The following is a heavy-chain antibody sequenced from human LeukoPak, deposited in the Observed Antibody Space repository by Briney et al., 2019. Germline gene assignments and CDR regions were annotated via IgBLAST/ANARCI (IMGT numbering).Heavy chain of an antibody. CDR3: ARWGWKDGPRHGVDV. Sequence: PGGSLRLSCAASGFIFSGYGMHWVRQAPGKGLEWVALISHDGANKFYTDSMKGRFTISRDDSKNTLSLQMNSLKLEDTAVYFRARWGWKDGPRHGVDVWGQGTTVTVSS. D-gene: IGHD1-1*01. CDR2: ISHDGANK. J-gene: IGHJ6*02. V-gene: IGHV3-30*03. CDR1: GFIFSGYG.